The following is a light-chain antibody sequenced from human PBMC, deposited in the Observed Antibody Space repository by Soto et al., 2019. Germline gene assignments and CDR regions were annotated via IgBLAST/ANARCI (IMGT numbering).Light chain of an antibody. V-gene: IGLV2-14*01. J-gene: IGLJ1*01. Sequence: LTQPASVSGSPGQSITISCTGTGSDVGGYKYVSWYQQLPGKAPKLMIYGVSYRPSGVSDRFSGSKSGNTASLIISGLQAEDEADYYCSSYASSSPFVFGTETKVTVL. CDR3: SSYASSSPFV. CDR2: GVS. CDR1: GSDVGGYKY.